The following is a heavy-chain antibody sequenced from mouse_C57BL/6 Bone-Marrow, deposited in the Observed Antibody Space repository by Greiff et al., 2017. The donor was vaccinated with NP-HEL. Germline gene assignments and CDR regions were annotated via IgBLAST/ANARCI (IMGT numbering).Heavy chain of an antibody. Sequence: EVMLVESGGGLVQSGRSLRLSCATSGFTFSDFYMEWVRQAPGKGLEWIAASRNKANDYTTEYSASVKGRFIVSRDTSQSILYLQMNALRAEDTAIYYCARDAPLRPFAYWGQGTLVTVSA. J-gene: IGHJ3*01. CDR2: SRNKANDYTT. CDR1: GFTFSDFY. CDR3: ARDAPLRPFAY. D-gene: IGHD2-4*01. V-gene: IGHV7-1*01.